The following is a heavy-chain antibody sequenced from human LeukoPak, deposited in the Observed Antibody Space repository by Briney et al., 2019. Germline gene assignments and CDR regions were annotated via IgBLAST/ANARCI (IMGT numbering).Heavy chain of an antibody. D-gene: IGHD3-3*01. CDR2: IYTSGST. Sequence: SETLSLTCTVSGVSISSGSYYWSWIRQPAGKGLEWIGRIYTSGSTNYNPSLKSRVTISVDTSKNQFSLKLSSVTAADTAVYYCAGDRLDYDFWSGYYYYGMDVWGQGTTVTVSS. CDR3: AGDRLDYDFWSGYYYYGMDV. V-gene: IGHV4-61*02. CDR1: GVSISSGSYY. J-gene: IGHJ6*02.